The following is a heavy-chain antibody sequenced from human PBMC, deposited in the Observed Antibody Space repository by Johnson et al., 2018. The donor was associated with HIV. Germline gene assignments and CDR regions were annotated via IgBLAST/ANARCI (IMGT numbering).Heavy chain of an antibody. D-gene: IGHD3-10*01. Sequence: QVQLVESGGGVVQPGRSLRLSCAASGFTFSSYAMHWVRQAPGKGLEWVAVISYDGRDAYYADSVKGRFTSSRDNSKNTLYLQMNSLRPEDSAVYYCATLWFGEVSGYDAFDVWGQGTMVTVSS. CDR3: ATLWFGEVSGYDAFDV. J-gene: IGHJ3*01. CDR2: ISYDGRDA. V-gene: IGHV3-30*04. CDR1: GFTFSSYA.